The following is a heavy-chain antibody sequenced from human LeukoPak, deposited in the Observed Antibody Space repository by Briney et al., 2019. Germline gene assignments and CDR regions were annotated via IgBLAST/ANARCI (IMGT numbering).Heavy chain of an antibody. CDR3: ARGLDNLNVYIFDN. J-gene: IGHJ4*02. CDR1: GGSISSYY. V-gene: IGHV4-4*07. D-gene: IGHD1-20*01. Sequence: SETLSLTCTVSGGSISSYYWSWIRQPAGKGLEWIGRIYTSGSTNYNPSLKSRVTMSVDTSKNQFSLKLSSVTAADTAVYYCARGLDNLNVYIFDNWGLGTLVTVSS. CDR2: IYTSGST.